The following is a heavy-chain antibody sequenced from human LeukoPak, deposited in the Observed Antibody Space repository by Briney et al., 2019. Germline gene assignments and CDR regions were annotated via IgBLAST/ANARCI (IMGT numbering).Heavy chain of an antibody. V-gene: IGHV4-39*07. J-gene: IGHJ3*02. Sequence: PSETLSLTCTVSGGSISSSSYYWGWIRQPPGKGLEWIGSIYYSGSTYYNPSLKSRVTISVDTSKNQFSLKLSSVTAADTAVYYCARLYSGSSHDAFDIWGQGTMVTVSS. D-gene: IGHD1-26*01. CDR2: IYYSGST. CDR3: ARLYSGSSHDAFDI. CDR1: GGSISSSSYY.